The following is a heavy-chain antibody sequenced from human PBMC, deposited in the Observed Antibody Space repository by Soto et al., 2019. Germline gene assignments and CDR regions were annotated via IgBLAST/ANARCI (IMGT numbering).Heavy chain of an antibody. V-gene: IGHV1-69*02. CDR2: IIPILGIA. J-gene: IGHJ3*02. Sequence: ASLKLSCKSSGGTFSSYTISWVRQAPGQGLEWMGRIIPILGIANYAQKFQGRVTITADKSTSTAYMELSSLRSEDTAVYYCARGGTVTNDAFDIWGQGTMVTVSS. D-gene: IGHD4-17*01. CDR3: ARGGTVTNDAFDI. CDR1: GGTFSSYT.